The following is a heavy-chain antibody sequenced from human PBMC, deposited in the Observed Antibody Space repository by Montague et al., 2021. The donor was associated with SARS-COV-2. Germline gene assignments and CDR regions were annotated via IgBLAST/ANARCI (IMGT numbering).Heavy chain of an antibody. D-gene: IGHD6-6*01. Sequence: QSGAEVKTPGESLKISCKGSGYSFTSYWIGWVRQMPGKGLEWMGIIYPGDSDTTYSPSFQDHVTISADTSISTAYLLWTNLKASDTAMYYCTRLSYSTSSYTNYVDPWGQGTLVTVSS. CDR3: TRLSYSTSSYTNYVDP. V-gene: IGHV5-51*01. CDR1: GYSFTSYW. J-gene: IGHJ5*02. CDR2: IYPGDSDT.